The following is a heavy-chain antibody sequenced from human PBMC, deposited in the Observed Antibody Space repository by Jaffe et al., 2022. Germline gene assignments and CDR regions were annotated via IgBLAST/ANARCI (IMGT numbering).Heavy chain of an antibody. CDR3: AKDNGSGYGTYFDY. V-gene: IGHV3-43D*04. Sequence: EVHLVESGGVAVQPGGSLRLSCAASGFTFDDYAMHWVRQTPGKGLEWVSLITWDGGSTYYADSVKGRFTISRDNSKNSLYLQMNSLRAEDTALYYCAKDNGSGYGTYFDYWGQGTLVTVSS. CDR2: ITWDGGST. J-gene: IGHJ4*02. CDR1: GFTFDDYA. D-gene: IGHD5-12*01.